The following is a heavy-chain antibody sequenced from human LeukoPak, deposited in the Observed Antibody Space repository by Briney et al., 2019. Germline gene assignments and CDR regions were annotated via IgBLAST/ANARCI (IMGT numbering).Heavy chain of an antibody. CDR3: ARQTSGSYSQFDY. D-gene: IGHD1-26*01. Sequence: SETLSLTCAVYGGSFSGYYWSWIRQPPGKGLEWIGEINHSGSTNYNPSLKSRVTISVDTSKNQFSLKLSSVTAADTAVYYCARQTSGSYSQFDYWGQGTLVTVSS. V-gene: IGHV4-34*01. J-gene: IGHJ4*02. CDR1: GGSFSGYY. CDR2: INHSGST.